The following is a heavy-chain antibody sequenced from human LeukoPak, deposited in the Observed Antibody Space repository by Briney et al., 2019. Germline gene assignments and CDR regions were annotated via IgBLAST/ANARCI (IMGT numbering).Heavy chain of an antibody. Sequence: GASVKVSCKASGYTFTSYAMHWVRQAPGQRLEWVGWVNAGNGNTKYSQKFQGRVTITRDTSASTAYMELSSLRSEDTAVYYCARDIGSGWGNYFDYWGQGTLVTVSS. CDR3: ARDIGSGWGNYFDY. J-gene: IGHJ4*02. V-gene: IGHV1-3*01. CDR1: GYTFTSYA. D-gene: IGHD6-19*01. CDR2: VNAGNGNT.